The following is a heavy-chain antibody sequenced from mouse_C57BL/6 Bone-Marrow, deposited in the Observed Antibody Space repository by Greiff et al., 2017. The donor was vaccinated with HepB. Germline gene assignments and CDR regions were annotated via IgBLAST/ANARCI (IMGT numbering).Heavy chain of an antibody. D-gene: IGHD1-1*01. V-gene: IGHV1-42*01. CDR3: ARPYGSSLYYAMDY. J-gene: IGHJ4*01. Sequence: EVKLMESGPELVKPGASVKISCKASGYSFTGYYMNWVKQSPEKSLEWIGEINPSTGGTTYNQKFKAKATLTVDKSSSTAYMQLKSLTSEDSAVYYCARPYGSSLYYAMDYWGQGTSVTVSS. CDR2: INPSTGGT. CDR1: GYSFTGYY.